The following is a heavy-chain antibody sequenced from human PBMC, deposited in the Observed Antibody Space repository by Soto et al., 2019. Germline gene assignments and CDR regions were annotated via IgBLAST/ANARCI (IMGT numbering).Heavy chain of an antibody. CDR3: ARDAGRRWPDLDY. CDR2: INPNSGGT. V-gene: IGHV1-2*04. J-gene: IGHJ4*02. CDR1: GYTFTGYY. D-gene: IGHD2-15*01. Sequence: ASVKVSCKASGYTFTGYYMHWVRQAPGQGLEWMGWINPNSGGTNYAQKFQGWVTMTRDTSISTAYMELSRLRSDDTAVYYCARDAGRRWPDLDYWGQGTPVTSPQ.